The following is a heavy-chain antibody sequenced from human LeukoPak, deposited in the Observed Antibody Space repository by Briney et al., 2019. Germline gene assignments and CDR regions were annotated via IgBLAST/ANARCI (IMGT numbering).Heavy chain of an antibody. CDR1: DGSFSGYY. D-gene: IGHD6-13*01. J-gene: IGHJ5*02. Sequence: PSETLSLTCAVYDGSFSGYYWSWIRQPPGKGLEWIGEINHSGSTNYNPSLKSRVTISVDTSKNQFSLKLSSVTAADTAVYYCARRLGYSSSWYRGPPNWFDPWGQGTLVTVSS. CDR2: INHSGST. V-gene: IGHV4-34*01. CDR3: ARRLGYSSSWYRGPPNWFDP.